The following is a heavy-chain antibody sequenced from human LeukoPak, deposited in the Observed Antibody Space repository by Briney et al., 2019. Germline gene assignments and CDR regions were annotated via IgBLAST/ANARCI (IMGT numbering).Heavy chain of an antibody. CDR3: ARDRLPHHDFWSGYSPGDY. J-gene: IGHJ4*02. CDR2: ISAYNGNT. CDR1: GYTFTSYG. V-gene: IGHV1-18*01. D-gene: IGHD3-3*01. Sequence: GASVKVSCKASGYTFTSYGISWVRQAPGQGLEWMGWISAYNGNTNYAQKLQGRVTMTTDTSTSTAYMELRSLRSDDTAVYYCARDRLPHHDFWSGYSPGDYWGQGTLVTVSS.